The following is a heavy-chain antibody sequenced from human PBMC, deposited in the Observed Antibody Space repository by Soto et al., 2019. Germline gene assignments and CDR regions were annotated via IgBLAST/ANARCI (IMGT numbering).Heavy chain of an antibody. CDR1: GFTFSSYA. J-gene: IGHJ4*02. CDR3: AKGCSGGNCRKPLDS. V-gene: IGHV3-23*01. Sequence: PVGSLRLSCAVSGFTFSSYAMNWVRQAPGKGLEWVASISYGGGTTYHADSVRGRFTISRDNSMDTLYLQMNGLRAEDTAIYYCAKGCSGGNCRKPLDSWGQGALVTVSS. D-gene: IGHD2-15*01. CDR2: ISYGGGTT.